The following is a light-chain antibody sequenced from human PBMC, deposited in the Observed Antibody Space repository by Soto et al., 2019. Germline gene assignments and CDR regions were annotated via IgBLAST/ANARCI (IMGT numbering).Light chain of an antibody. CDR2: KVS. V-gene: IGKV2-30*01. Sequence: DVVMTQSPLSLPVTLGQPASISCRASRSLLYTDGHTYLNWFHQRPGQSPRRLFAKVSNRDSGVTDRFSGSGSGTDFKLKSRRVEAEYVGLYYCMQGKHWPYTFGQGTKLEIK. J-gene: IGKJ2*01. CDR3: MQGKHWPYT. CDR1: RSLLYTDGHTY.